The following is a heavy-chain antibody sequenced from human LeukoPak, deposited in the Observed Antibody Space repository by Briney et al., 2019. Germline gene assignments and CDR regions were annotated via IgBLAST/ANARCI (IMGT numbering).Heavy chain of an antibody. CDR1: GYTFTSYG. CDR3: ARDKASVVVVAAGWFDP. V-gene: IGHV1-18*04. D-gene: IGHD2-15*01. CDR2: ISAYNGNT. Sequence: SVKVSCKASGYTFTSYGISWVRQAPGQGLEWMGWISAYNGNTNYAQKLQGRVTMTTDTSTSTAYMELRSLRSDDTAVYYCARDKASVVVVAAGWFDPWGQGTLVTVSS. J-gene: IGHJ5*02.